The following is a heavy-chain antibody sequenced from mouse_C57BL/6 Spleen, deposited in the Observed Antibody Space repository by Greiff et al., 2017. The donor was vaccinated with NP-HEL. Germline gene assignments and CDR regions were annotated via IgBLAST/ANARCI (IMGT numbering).Heavy chain of an antibody. J-gene: IGHJ3*01. CDR1: GYTFTSYW. CDR2: IDPSDSYT. V-gene: IGHV1-69*01. CDR3: ARRGDSTPFAY. D-gene: IGHD2-5*01. Sequence: QVQLQQPGAELVMPGASVKLSCKASGYTFTSYWMHWVKQRPGQGLAWIGEIDPSDSYTNYNQKFKGKSTLTVDKSSSTAYMQLSSLTSEDSAVYYCARRGDSTPFAYWGQGTLVTVSA.